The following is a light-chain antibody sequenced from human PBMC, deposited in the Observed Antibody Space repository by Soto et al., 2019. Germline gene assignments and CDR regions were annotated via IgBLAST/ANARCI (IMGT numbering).Light chain of an antibody. V-gene: IGLV2-8*01. CDR2: EVS. CDR1: YSDIGGYNY. Sequence: QSVLTQPPSASGSPGQSVTIPCTGTYSDIGGYNYVSWYQQYPGKVPKLMIYEVSERPSGVPDRFSGSKSGNTASLTISGLQAEDEAEYFCCSYSGSDTLLFGGGTKLTVL. J-gene: IGLJ3*02. CDR3: CSYSGSDTLL.